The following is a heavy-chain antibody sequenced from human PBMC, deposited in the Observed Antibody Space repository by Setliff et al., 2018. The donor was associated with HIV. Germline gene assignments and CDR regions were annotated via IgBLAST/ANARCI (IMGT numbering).Heavy chain of an antibody. CDR2: ISSSSSYT. D-gene: IGHD1-26*01. Sequence: PGGSLRLSCAASGFTFSDYYMSWIRQAPGKGLEWVSYISSSSSYTTYADSVKGRFTISRDNAMNSLYLQMNSLRAEDTAVYYCARLRVGANLFDYWGQGTLVTVSS. CDR1: GFTFSDYY. CDR3: ARLRVGANLFDY. J-gene: IGHJ4*02. V-gene: IGHV3-11*03.